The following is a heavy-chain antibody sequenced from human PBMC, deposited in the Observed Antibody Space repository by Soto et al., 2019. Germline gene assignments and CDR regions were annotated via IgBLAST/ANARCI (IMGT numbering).Heavy chain of an antibody. D-gene: IGHD2-15*01. CDR1: GGTFSSYA. V-gene: IGHV1-69*01. Sequence: QVQLVQSGAEVKKPGSSVKVSCKASGGTFSSYAISWVRQAPGQGLEWMGGIIPIFGTANYAQKFQGRVTITADESTSTAYMELSSLRSDDTAVHYCARRCGGSCSRLDWFDPWGQGTLVTVSS. J-gene: IGHJ5*02. CDR3: ARRCGGSCSRLDWFDP. CDR2: IIPIFGTA.